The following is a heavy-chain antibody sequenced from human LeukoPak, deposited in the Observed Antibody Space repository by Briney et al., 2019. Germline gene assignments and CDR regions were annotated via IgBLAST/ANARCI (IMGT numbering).Heavy chain of an antibody. Sequence: GTSVKVSCKASGFTFTSSAMLWVRQARGQRLEWIGWIVVGSGNTNYAQTFQERVTITRDMSTSTVYMELSSLRSEDTAVYYCAAREMAVSYYFDYWGQGTLVTVSS. D-gene: IGHD5-24*01. CDR2: IVVGSGNT. CDR3: AAREMAVSYYFDY. V-gene: IGHV1-58*02. CDR1: GFTFTSSA. J-gene: IGHJ4*02.